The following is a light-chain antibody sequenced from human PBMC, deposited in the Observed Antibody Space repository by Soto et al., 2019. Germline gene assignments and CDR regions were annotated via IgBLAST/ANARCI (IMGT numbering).Light chain of an antibody. CDR3: HQYDGSLYT. CDR1: QSVSSRH. V-gene: IGKV3-20*01. J-gene: IGKJ2*01. Sequence: DIVLTQSPGTLSLSPGERATLSCRASQSVSSRHLAWYQQKPGQAPRLLISGASSRATGNPDRFSGSGSGRGFPLSISIQEPEDFAVYFCHQYDGSLYTADQETKAEIK. CDR2: GAS.